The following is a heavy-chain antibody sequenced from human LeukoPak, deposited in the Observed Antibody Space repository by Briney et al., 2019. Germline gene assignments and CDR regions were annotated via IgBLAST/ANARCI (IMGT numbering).Heavy chain of an antibody. D-gene: IGHD3-16*01. J-gene: IGHJ6*03. Sequence: GGSLRLSCAASGFTFSSYAMSWVRQAPGKGLEWVSAISGSGGSTYYADSVKGRFTISRDNSKNTLYLQMNSLRAEDTAVYYCAKGPLLTVYYYSYMAVWGKGTTVTVSS. CDR1: GFTFSSYA. CDR3: AKGPLLTVYYYSYMAV. CDR2: ISGSGGST. V-gene: IGHV3-23*01.